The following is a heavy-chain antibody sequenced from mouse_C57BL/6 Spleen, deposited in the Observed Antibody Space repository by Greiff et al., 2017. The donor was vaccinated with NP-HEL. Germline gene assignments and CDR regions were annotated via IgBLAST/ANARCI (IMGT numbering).Heavy chain of an antibody. J-gene: IGHJ4*01. CDR2: ISYDGSN. Sequence: EVKLMESGPGLVKPSQSLSLTCSVTGYSITSGYYWNWIRQFPGNKLEWMGYISYDGSNNYNPSLKNRISITRDTSKNQFFLKLNSVTTEDTATYYCARDEAHYYAMDYWGQGTSVTVSS. CDR1: GYSITSGYY. CDR3: ARDEAHYYAMDY. V-gene: IGHV3-6*01.